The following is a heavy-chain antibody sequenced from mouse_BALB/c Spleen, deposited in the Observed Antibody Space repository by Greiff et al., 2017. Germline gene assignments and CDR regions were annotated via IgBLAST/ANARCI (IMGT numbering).Heavy chain of an antibody. CDR2: ISDGGSYT. V-gene: IGHV5-4*02. Sequence: EVQRVESGGGLVKPGGSLKLSCAASGFTFSDYYMYWVRQTPEKRLEWVATISDGGSYTYYPDSVKGRFTISRDNAKNNLYLQMSSLKSEDTAMYYCARGSYPYYAMDYWGQGTSVTVSS. J-gene: IGHJ4*01. CDR1: GFTFSDYY. CDR3: ARGSYPYYAMDY.